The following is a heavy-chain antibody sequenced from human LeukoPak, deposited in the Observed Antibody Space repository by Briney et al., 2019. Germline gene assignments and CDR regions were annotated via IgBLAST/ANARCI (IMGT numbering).Heavy chain of an antibody. CDR2: ISGSGDNT. J-gene: IGHJ4*02. V-gene: IGHV3-23*01. D-gene: IGHD5-12*01. CDR3: AKGAYDYIEMGYFDY. CDR1: GFTFGGFA. Sequence: PGGSLRLSCAASGFTFGGFAMSWVRRTPGKGLEWVSGISGSGDNTLYAASVKGRFTISRDNSKNTLYLQMNSLRAEDMAVYYCAKGAYDYIEMGYFDYWGQGTLVTVSS.